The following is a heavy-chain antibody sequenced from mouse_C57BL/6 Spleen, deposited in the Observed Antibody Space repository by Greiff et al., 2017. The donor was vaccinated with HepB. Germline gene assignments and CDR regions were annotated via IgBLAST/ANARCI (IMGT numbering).Heavy chain of an antibody. J-gene: IGHJ3*01. CDR2: IYPGSGST. CDR3: ARWQLRSWFAD. V-gene: IGHV1-55*01. Sequence: QVQLQQSGAELVKPGASVKMSCKASGYTFTSYWITWVKQRPGQGLEWIGDIYPGSGSTNYNEKFKSKATLTVDTSSSTAYMQLSSLTSEDSAGYYWARWQLRSWFADWGQGTLVTVSA. CDR1: GYTFTSYW. D-gene: IGHD3-2*02.